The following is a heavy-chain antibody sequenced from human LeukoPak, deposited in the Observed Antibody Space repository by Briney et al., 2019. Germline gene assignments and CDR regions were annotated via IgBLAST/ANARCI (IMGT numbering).Heavy chain of an antibody. CDR1: GFTFNNYA. D-gene: IGHD1-1*01. J-gene: IGHJ4*02. CDR3: TRGGTTFDY. V-gene: IGHV3-23*01. CDR2: ISGSGGST. Sequence: GGSLRLSCAASGFTFNNYAMNWVRQAPGKGLEWVSAISGSGGSTYYADSVKGRFIISRDNSKNTLSLQMNSLRAEDTAIYYCTRGGTTFDYWGQGTLVSVSS.